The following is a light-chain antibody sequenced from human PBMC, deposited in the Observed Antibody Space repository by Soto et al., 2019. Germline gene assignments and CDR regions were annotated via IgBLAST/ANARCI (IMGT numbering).Light chain of an antibody. CDR2: GAS. CDR1: QSVTSSY. J-gene: IGKJ1*01. Sequence: EVVVAQYVSTLSFSAGGRATLSCRASQSVTSSYLAWYQQKPGQAPRPLIYGASSRVPGIPDRFSGSGSGTDFTLTISRLEPEDFAVYYCQEYGSLPWPFAQGTKVDIK. CDR3: QEYGSLPWP. V-gene: IGKV3-20*01.